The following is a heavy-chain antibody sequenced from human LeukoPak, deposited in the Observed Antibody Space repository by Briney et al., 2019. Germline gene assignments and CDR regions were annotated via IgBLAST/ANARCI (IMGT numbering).Heavy chain of an antibody. CDR2: ISSSSSYI. V-gene: IGHV3-21*01. CDR1: GFTFSSYS. D-gene: IGHD1/OR15-1a*01. J-gene: IGHJ6*03. Sequence: GGSLRLSCAASGFTFSSYSMNWVRQAPGKGLEWVSSISSSSSYIYYADSVKGRFTISRDNAKNSLYLQMNSLRAEDTAVYYCARVEQPYYYYYYMDVWGKGTTVTVSS. CDR3: ARVEQPYYYYYYMDV.